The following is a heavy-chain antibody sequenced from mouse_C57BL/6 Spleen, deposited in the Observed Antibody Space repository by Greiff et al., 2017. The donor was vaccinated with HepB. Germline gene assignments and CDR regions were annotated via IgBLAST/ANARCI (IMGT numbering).Heavy chain of an antibody. CDR2: IDPENGDT. Sequence: VQLQQSGAELVRPGASVKLSCTASGFNIKDDYMHWVKLRPEQGLEWIGWIDPENGDTEYASKFQGKATITADTSSNTAYLQLSSLTSEDTAVYYCTPQGSWFAYWGQGTLVTVSA. CDR1: GFNIKDDY. D-gene: IGHD3-2*02. V-gene: IGHV14-4*01. J-gene: IGHJ3*01. CDR3: TPQGSWFAY.